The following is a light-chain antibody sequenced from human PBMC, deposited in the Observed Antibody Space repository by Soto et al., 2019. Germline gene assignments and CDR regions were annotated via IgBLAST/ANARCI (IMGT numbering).Light chain of an antibody. CDR3: QQPRNRRLLS. Sequence: GLPTPPDRLPLSPGERDILSCLPSQSVSGSFLAWYQQKPGQAPRLLIYGASSRATGIPARFSGSGSGTDFTLTISSLEPEEVAIYDCQQPRNRRLLSFGAETRLEI. CDR2: GAS. V-gene: IGKV3D-20*02. CDR1: QSVSGSF. J-gene: IGKJ4*02.